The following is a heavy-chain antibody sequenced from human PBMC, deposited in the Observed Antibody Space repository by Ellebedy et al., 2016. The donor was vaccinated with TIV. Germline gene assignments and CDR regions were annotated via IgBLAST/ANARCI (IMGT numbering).Heavy chain of an antibody. D-gene: IGHD5-12*01. Sequence: GESLKISCKGSGYSFSSYWIGRVRQMPGRGLEWMGIIYPGDSDTRYSPSFEGQVTISADKSISTAYLQWSSPKASDTAMYYCARAPELVATYFDYWGQGTLVTVSS. J-gene: IGHJ4*02. V-gene: IGHV5-51*01. CDR1: GYSFSSYW. CDR3: ARAPELVATYFDY. CDR2: IYPGDSDT.